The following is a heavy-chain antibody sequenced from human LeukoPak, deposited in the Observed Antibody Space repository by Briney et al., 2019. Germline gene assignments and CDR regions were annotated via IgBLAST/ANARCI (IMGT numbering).Heavy chain of an antibody. V-gene: IGHV4-39*01. CDR2: IYYSGST. D-gene: IGHD1-26*01. CDR3: ARLRIWWEGFDY. CDR1: GDSISSSGSY. J-gene: IGHJ4*02. Sequence: PSETLSLTCTVSGDSISSSGSYWGWIRQPPGKGLEWIGSIYYSGSTYYNPSLKSRVTISVDTSKNQFSLKLSSVTAADTAVYYCARLRIWWEGFDYWGQGTLVTVSS.